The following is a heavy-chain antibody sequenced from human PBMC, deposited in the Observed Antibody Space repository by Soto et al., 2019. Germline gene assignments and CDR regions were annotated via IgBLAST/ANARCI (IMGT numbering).Heavy chain of an antibody. CDR1: GGSISSYY. D-gene: IGHD3-22*01. CDR2: IYYSGST. V-gene: IGHV4-59*01. J-gene: IGHJ4*02. Sequence: SETLSLTCTVSGGSISSYYWSWIRQPPGKGLEWIGYIYYSGSTNYNPSLKSRVTISVDTSKNQFSLKLSSVTAADTAVYYCARFGHYYDSSGYYPFDYWGQGTLVTVSS. CDR3: ARFGHYYDSSGYYPFDY.